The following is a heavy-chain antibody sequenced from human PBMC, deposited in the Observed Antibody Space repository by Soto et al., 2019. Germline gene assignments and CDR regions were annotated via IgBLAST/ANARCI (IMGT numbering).Heavy chain of an antibody. V-gene: IGHV4-34*01. CDR1: SGSFSGYY. D-gene: IGHD6-6*01. CDR3: ARAPKVSGSSQTRPDF. Sequence: SETLSLTCSIYSGSFSGYYWSWIRQPPGKGLEWIGEISQSGDTNYSPSLKSRVSISIDTSKKQFSLNLASVSAADTAVYYCARAPKVSGSSQTRPDFWGQGTLVTV. J-gene: IGHJ4*02. CDR2: ISQSGDT.